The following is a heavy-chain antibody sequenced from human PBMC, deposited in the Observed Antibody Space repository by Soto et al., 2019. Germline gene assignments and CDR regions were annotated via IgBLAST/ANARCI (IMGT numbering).Heavy chain of an antibody. CDR3: ARDCSSTSCYIDY. CDR1: GYTFTGYY. Sequence: ASVKVSCKASGYTFTGYYMHWVRQDPGQGLEWMGWINPNSGGTNYAQKFQGWVTMTRDTSISTAYMELSRLRSDDTAVYYCARDCSSTSCYIDYWGQGTLVTVSS. J-gene: IGHJ4*02. D-gene: IGHD2-2*02. V-gene: IGHV1-2*04. CDR2: INPNSGGT.